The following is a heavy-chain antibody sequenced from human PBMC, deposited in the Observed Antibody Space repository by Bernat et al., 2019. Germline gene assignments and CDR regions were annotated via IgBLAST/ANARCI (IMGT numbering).Heavy chain of an antibody. Sequence: QVQLQESGPGLVKPSQTLSLTCTVSGGSISSGGYYWSWIRQHPGKGLEWIGYIYYSGSTYYNPSLKSRVTISVDTSKKQFSLKLSSVTAADTAVYYCASTHLNNWNDWGNFDYWDQGTLVTVSS. V-gene: IGHV4-31*03. CDR2: IYYSGST. D-gene: IGHD1-20*01. CDR1: GGSISSGGYY. J-gene: IGHJ4*02. CDR3: ASTHLNNWNDWGNFDY.